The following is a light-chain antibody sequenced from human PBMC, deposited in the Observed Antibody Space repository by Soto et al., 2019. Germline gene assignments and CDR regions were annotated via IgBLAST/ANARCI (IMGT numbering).Light chain of an antibody. CDR1: SSDIGDYDY. CDR2: DVT. J-gene: IGLJ2*01. V-gene: IGLV2-14*01. CDR3: CSYTDIALDVV. Sequence: QSASVSGSPGQSITISCTGTSSDIGDYDYVSWYKHLPGKAPKLLIFDVTHRPSGVSDRFSGSKSGNTASLTISGVRPEDEADYYCCSYTDIALDVVFGGGTKLTVL.